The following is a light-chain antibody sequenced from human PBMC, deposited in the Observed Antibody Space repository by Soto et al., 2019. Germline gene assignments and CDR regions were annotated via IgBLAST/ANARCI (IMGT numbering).Light chain of an antibody. J-gene: IGKJ1*01. CDR1: QSVSSNY. V-gene: IGKV3-20*01. Sequence: EIVLTQSPGTLSLSPGERATLSCRASQSVSSNYFAWYQQKAGQAPRLLIYASSSRAAGIPDRFSGSGSGKDFTLTISRLEPEDFAVYYCHQYGTSRTFGQGTKVEIK. CDR2: ASS. CDR3: HQYGTSRT.